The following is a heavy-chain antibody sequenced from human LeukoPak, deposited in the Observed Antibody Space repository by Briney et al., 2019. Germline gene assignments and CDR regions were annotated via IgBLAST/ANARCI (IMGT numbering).Heavy chain of an antibody. CDR1: GFTFSSYG. D-gene: IGHD3-3*01. CDR2: ISYDGSNK. CDR3: AKDQGDYDFWSGSRGFDY. Sequence: GGSLRLSCAASGFTFSSYGMHWVRQAPGKGLEWVAVISYDGSNKYYADSVKGRFTIYRDNSKNTLYLQMNSLRAEDTAVYYCAKDQGDYDFWSGSRGFDYWGQGTLVTVSS. V-gene: IGHV3-30*18. J-gene: IGHJ4*02.